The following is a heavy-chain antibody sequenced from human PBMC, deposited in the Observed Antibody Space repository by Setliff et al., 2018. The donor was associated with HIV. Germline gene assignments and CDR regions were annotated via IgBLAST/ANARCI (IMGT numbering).Heavy chain of an antibody. CDR1: GGSLSSYY. V-gene: IGHV4-59*01. J-gene: IGHJ4*02. CDR3: AGTPSRGGFDY. CDR2: IYYSGST. Sequence: PSETLSLTCFVSGGSLSSYYWSWIRQPPGKGLEWTAYIYYSGSTNYNPSLKSRVTISLDRSKNQFSLKLSSVTAADTAVYYCAGTPSRGGFDYWGQGTQVTVSS. D-gene: IGHD3-16*01.